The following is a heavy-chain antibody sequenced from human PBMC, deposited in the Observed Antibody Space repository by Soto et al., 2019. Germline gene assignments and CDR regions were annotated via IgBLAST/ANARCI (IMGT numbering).Heavy chain of an antibody. CDR1: GGSFSGYY. V-gene: IGHV4-34*01. J-gene: IGHJ4*02. CDR2: INHSGST. D-gene: IGHD7-27*01. CDR3: ARGWGRIFDY. Sequence: QVQLQQWGAGLLKPSETLSLTCAVYGGSFSGYYWNWIRQPTGKGLEWIGEINHSGSTNYNPSLKRRVTLSVDTSKNQFSLKLSSVTAADTAVYYCARGWGRIFDYWGQGTLVTVSS.